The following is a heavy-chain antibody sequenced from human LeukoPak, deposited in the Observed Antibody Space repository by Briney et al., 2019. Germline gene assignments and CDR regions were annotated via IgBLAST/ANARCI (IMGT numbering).Heavy chain of an antibody. CDR1: GXTXSXFX. D-gene: IGHD2-2*01. Sequence: GXXLXLSCXASGXTXSXFXXHWVRQAPGKXLEWXANXKEDGSEKHYPDSVKGRFTISRDNAKNSLYLQMNSLRAEDTAVYYCAREGYCSSTSCYAFYYGMDVWGQGTTVTVSS. V-gene: IGHV3-7*03. CDR3: AREGYCSSTSCYAFYYGMDV. J-gene: IGHJ6*02. CDR2: XKEDGSEK.